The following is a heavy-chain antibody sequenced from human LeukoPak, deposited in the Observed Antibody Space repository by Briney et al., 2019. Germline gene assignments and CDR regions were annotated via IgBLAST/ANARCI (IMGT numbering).Heavy chain of an antibody. CDR2: ISSSSYI. Sequence: PGGSLRLSCAASGFTFSSYSMNWVRQAPGKGLEWVSSISSSSYIYYADSVKGRFTISRDNAKNSLYLQMNSLRVEDTAVYYCARYCTNGVCYLGFDYWGQGTLVTVSS. CDR3: ARYCTNGVCYLGFDY. D-gene: IGHD2-8*01. V-gene: IGHV3-21*01. CDR1: GFTFSSYS. J-gene: IGHJ4*02.